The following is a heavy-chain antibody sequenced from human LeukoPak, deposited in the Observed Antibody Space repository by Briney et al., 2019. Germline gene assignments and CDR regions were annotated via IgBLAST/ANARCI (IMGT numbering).Heavy chain of an antibody. CDR1: GFIFKTYA. CDR3: ANPSPMRGSRSIPGWFDP. CDR2: IWYDGSNK. J-gene: IGHJ5*02. Sequence: GGSLRLSCAASGFIFKTYAMHWVRQAPGKGVEWVTMIWYDGSNKNYEDSVKGGFTISRDNSKNTLYMKMKRRRAEDTAVNYCANPSPMRGSRSIPGWFDPWGQGTLVTVSS. V-gene: IGHV3-30*02. D-gene: IGHD6-13*01.